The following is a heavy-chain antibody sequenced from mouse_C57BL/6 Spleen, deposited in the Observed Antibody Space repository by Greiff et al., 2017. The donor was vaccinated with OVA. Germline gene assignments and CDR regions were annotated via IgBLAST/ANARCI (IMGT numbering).Heavy chain of an antibody. CDR2: IYPGDGDT. CDR3: ARTPYYGGSYYAMDY. Sequence: QVQLQQSGAELVKPGASVKISCKASGYAFSSYWMNWVKQRPGKGLEWIGQIYPGDGDTNYNGKFKGKATLTADKSSTTAYMQISSLTSEDSAVYFCARTPYYGGSYYAMDYWGQGTSVTVSS. J-gene: IGHJ4*01. D-gene: IGHD1-1*01. CDR1: GYAFSSYW. V-gene: IGHV1-80*01.